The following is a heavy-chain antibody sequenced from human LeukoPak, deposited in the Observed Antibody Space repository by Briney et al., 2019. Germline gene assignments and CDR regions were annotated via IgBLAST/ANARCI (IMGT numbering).Heavy chain of an antibody. Sequence: GGSLRLSCAASGFTFSSYSMNWVRQAPGKGLEWVSSISSSSSYIYYADSVKGRFTISRDNAKNSLYLQMNSLRAEDTAVYYCARGGEYSGYGAYYFDYWGQGTLVTVSS. V-gene: IGHV3-21*01. CDR2: ISSSSSYI. CDR3: ARGGEYSGYGAYYFDY. D-gene: IGHD5-12*01. J-gene: IGHJ4*02. CDR1: GFTFSSYS.